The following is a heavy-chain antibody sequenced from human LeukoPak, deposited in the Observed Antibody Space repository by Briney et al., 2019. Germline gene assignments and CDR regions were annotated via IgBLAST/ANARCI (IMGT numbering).Heavy chain of an antibody. CDR2: IYHSGST. Sequence: SETLSLTCAVSGGSISSGGYSWSWIRQPPGKGLEWIGYIYHSGSTYYNPSLKSRVTISVDRSKNQFSLKLSSVTAADTAVYYCASNYYYDSSGYAFDIWGQGTMVTVSS. CDR1: GGSISSGGYS. V-gene: IGHV4-30-2*01. CDR3: ASNYYYDSSGYAFDI. J-gene: IGHJ3*02. D-gene: IGHD3-22*01.